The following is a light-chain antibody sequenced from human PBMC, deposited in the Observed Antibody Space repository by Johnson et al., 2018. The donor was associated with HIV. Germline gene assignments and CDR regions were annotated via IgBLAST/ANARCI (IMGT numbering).Light chain of an antibody. CDR3: GTWESSLSAGGV. Sequence: QSVLTQPPSVSAAPGQKVTISCSGSSSNIGNNYVSWYQQLPGTAPKLLIYENNKRPSGIPDRFSGSKSGTSATLGITGLQTGDEADCYCGTWESSLSAGGVLGTGTKVTL. J-gene: IGLJ1*01. CDR1: SSNIGNNY. V-gene: IGLV1-51*02. CDR2: ENN.